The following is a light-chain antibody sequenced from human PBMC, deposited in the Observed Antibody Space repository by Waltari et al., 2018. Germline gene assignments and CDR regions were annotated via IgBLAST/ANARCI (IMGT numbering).Light chain of an antibody. J-gene: IGLJ3*02. CDR1: SSDVCGYNF. Sequence: QSALTQPPSASGPPRQSVTISCPGSSSDVCGYNFVSWYQQHPGKAPQLMIYEVTKRPSGVPDRFSGSKSGNTASLTVSGLQAEDEADYYCSSFTRSNNWVFGGGTKLTVL. CDR3: SSFTRSNNWV. V-gene: IGLV2-8*01. CDR2: EVT.